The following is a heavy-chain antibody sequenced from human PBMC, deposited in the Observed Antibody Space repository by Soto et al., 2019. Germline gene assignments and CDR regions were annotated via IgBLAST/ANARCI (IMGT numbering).Heavy chain of an antibody. CDR1: GYTFTSYG. Sequence: QVQLVQSGAEVKKPGASVKVSCKASGYTFTSYGISWVRQAPGQGLEWMGWISAYNGNTNYAQKLQGRVTMTIDTSTSTAYMELRSLGSDDASVYYCARDKPPYYYDSSCYYYLLDYWGQGTLVTVSS. V-gene: IGHV1-18*01. CDR3: ARDKPPYYYDSSCYYYLLDY. CDR2: ISAYNGNT. D-gene: IGHD3-22*01. J-gene: IGHJ4*02.